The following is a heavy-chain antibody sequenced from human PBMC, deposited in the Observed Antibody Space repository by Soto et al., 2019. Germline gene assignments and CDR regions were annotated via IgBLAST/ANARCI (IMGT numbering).Heavy chain of an antibody. D-gene: IGHD6-13*01. Sequence: QVQLQESGPGLVKPSETLSLTCTVSGGSVSSGSYYWSWIRQPPGKGLEWIGYIYYSGSTNYNPSLKSRVTISVDTSKNQFSLKLSSVTAADTAVYYCARDSGRSWYEDGMDVWGQGTTVTVSS. V-gene: IGHV4-61*01. CDR1: GGSVSSGSYY. CDR3: ARDSGRSWYEDGMDV. J-gene: IGHJ6*02. CDR2: IYYSGST.